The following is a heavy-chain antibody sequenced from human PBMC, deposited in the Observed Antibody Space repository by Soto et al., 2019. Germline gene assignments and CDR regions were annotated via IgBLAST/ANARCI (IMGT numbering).Heavy chain of an antibody. CDR1: GFTFADYA. J-gene: IGHJ4*02. V-gene: IGHV3-9*01. D-gene: IGHD6-6*01. Sequence: EVQLVESGGGLVQPGRSLRLSCAASGFTFADYAIHWVRQAPGKGLEWVSGISWNSGSIGYADSVKGRFTISRDNAKNSLYLQMISLRAEDTALYYCAKDIRDSSSYFDYWGQGTLVTDYS. CDR2: ISWNSGSI. CDR3: AKDIRDSSSYFDY.